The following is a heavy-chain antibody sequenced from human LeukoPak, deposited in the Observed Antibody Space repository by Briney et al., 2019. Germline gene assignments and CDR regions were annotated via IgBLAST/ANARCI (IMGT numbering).Heavy chain of an antibody. CDR2: INPDSGVT. J-gene: IGHJ3*02. CDR3: ARDPWLALDDAFDI. D-gene: IGHD6-19*01. V-gene: IGHV1-2*02. Sequence: ASVKVSCKASGYTFTGYFIHWVRQAPGQGLEWVGWINPDSGVTSYAQKFQGRVTMTRDTSISTAYMELSSLRSEDTAVYYCARDPWLALDDAFDIWGQGTMVTVSS. CDR1: GYTFTGYF.